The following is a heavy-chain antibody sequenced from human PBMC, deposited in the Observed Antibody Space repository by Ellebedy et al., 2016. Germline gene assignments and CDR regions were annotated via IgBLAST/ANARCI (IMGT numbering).Heavy chain of an antibody. J-gene: IGHJ4*02. D-gene: IGHD3-9*01. V-gene: IGHV1-46*01. CDR2: INPSGGST. CDR3: ARAGHDILTGYYTFDY. CDR1: GYTFTSYY. Sequence: ASVKVSCKASGYTFTSYYMHWVRQAPGQGLEWMGIINPSGGSTSYAQKFQGRVTMTRDTSTSTVYMELSSLRSEDTAGYYCARAGHDILTGYYTFDYWGQGTLVTVSS.